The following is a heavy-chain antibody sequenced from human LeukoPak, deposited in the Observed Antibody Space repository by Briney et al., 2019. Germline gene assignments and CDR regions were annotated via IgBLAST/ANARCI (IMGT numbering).Heavy chain of an antibody. CDR3: ARGPLLTQGNYYDSSGSGDWFDP. J-gene: IGHJ5*02. V-gene: IGHV1-8*01. D-gene: IGHD3-22*01. CDR2: MNPNSGNT. CDR1: GYTFTSYD. Sequence: ASVKVSCKASGYTFTSYDINWVRQATGQGLDWMGWMNPNSGNTGYAQKFQGRVTITRNTAISTAYMELSSLRSEDTAVYYCARGPLLTQGNYYDSSGSGDWFDPWGQGTLVTVSS.